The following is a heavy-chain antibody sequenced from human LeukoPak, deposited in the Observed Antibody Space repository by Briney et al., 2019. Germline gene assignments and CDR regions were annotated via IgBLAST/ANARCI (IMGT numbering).Heavy chain of an antibody. CDR2: IYTSGST. CDR1: GGSISSGSYY. V-gene: IGHV4-61*02. J-gene: IGHJ2*01. CDR3: AGGGRGVQYYYDRTGHFVL. Sequence: SQTLSLTCTVSGGSISSGSYYWSWIRQPPGKGLEWIGRIYTSGSTNYNPSLKSRVTISVDTSKNQFSLKLSSVTAADTAVYYCAGGGRGVQYYYDRTGHFVLWGRGTLVTVS. D-gene: IGHD3-22*01.